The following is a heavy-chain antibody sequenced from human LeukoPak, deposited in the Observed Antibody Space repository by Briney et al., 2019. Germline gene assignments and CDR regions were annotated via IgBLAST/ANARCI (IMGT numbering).Heavy chain of an antibody. CDR3: ARGRWLLPLDY. CDR1: GVSVNSDGYY. V-gene: IGHV4-61*08. Sequence: SETLSLTCTVSGVSVNSDGYYWSWIRQPPGKGLEWIGEINHSGSTNYNPSLKSRVTISVDTSKNQFSLKLSSVTAADTAVYYCARGRWLLPLDYWGQGTLVTVSS. CDR2: INHSGST. D-gene: IGHD3-22*01. J-gene: IGHJ4*02.